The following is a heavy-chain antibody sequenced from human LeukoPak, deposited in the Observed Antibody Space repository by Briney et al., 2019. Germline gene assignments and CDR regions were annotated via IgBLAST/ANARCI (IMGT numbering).Heavy chain of an antibody. CDR2: IYYSGST. V-gene: IGHV4-31*11. J-gene: IGHJ6*02. CDR1: GGSISSGGYY. CDR3: ARGHCSSTSCYGVGQDYGMDV. Sequence: SETLSLTCAVYGGSISSGGYYWSWIRQHPGKGLEWIGYIYYSGSTYYNPSLKSRVTISVDTSKNQFSLKLSSVTAADTAVYYCARGHCSSTSCYGVGQDYGMDVWGQGTTVTVSS. D-gene: IGHD2-2*01.